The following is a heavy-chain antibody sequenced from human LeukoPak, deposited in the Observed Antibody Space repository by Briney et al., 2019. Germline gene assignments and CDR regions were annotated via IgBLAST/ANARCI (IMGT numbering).Heavy chain of an antibody. CDR1: GGSISSYY. CDR3: ARQGYDILTGYIDAFDI. Sequence: SQTLSLTCTLPGGSISSYYWSWIRQPPGKGLEWIGYISYSGSTNYNPSLKSRVTISIDTSKNQFSLKLRSVTAADTAIYYCARQGYDILTGYIDAFDIWGQGTMVTVSS. CDR2: ISYSGST. V-gene: IGHV4-59*08. D-gene: IGHD3-9*01. J-gene: IGHJ3*02.